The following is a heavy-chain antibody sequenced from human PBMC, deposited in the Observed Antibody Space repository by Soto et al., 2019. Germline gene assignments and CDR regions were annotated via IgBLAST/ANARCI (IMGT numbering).Heavy chain of an antibody. V-gene: IGHV3-13*05. J-gene: IGHJ6*02. CDR3: ARVGWYDLSYYYYGMDV. D-gene: IGHD2-15*01. CDR1: GFTFSSYG. Sequence: GGSLRLSCAASGFTFSSYGMHWVRQATGKGLEWVSAIGTAGDPYYPGSVKGRFTISRENAKNSLYLQMNSLRSDDTAVYYCARVGWYDLSYYYYGMDVWGQGTTVTVSS. CDR2: IGTAGDP.